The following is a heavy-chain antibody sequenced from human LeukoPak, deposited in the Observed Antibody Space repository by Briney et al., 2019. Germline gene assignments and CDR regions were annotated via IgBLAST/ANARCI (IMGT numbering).Heavy chain of an antibody. J-gene: IGHJ4*02. CDR3: RGYYYDSSGYYYFDY. D-gene: IGHD3-22*01. CDR1: GFTFSSYS. CDR2: ISSSSSYI. V-gene: IGHV3-21*04. Sequence: GGSLRLSCAASGFTFSSYSMNWVRQAPGKGLEWVSFISSSSSYIYYADSVKGRFTISRDNSKNTLYLQMNSLRAEDTAVYYSRGYYYDSSGYYYFDYWGQGTLVTVSS.